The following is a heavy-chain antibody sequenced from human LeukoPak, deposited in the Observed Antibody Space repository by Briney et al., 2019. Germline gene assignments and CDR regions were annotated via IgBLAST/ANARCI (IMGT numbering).Heavy chain of an antibody. Sequence: GGSLRLSXAASGFTFYTYAMNWVRQAPGKGLEWVSAISGRGRNTYYVDSVKGQFTISRDNSNNMVYLQMHSLTADDTAVYYCAKDLLYGGDSKDRGAFDVWGQRTMVTVSS. J-gene: IGHJ3*01. CDR1: GFTFYTYA. V-gene: IGHV3-23*02. D-gene: IGHD2-21*02. CDR3: AKDLLYGGDSKDRGAFDV. CDR2: ISGRGRNT.